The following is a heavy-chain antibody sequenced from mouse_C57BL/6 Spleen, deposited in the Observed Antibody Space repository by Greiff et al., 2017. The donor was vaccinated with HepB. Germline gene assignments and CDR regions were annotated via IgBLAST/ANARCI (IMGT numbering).Heavy chain of an antibody. V-gene: IGHV1-69*01. CDR1: GYTFTSYW. CDR3: ARRGDWFAY. Sequence: VQLQQPGAELVMPGASVKLSCKASGYTFTSYWMHWVKQRPGQGLEWIGEIDPSDSYTNYNQKFKGKSTLTVDKSSSTAYMQLSSLTSEDSAVYYCARRGDWFAYWGQGTLVTVSA. CDR2: IDPSDSYT. J-gene: IGHJ3*01.